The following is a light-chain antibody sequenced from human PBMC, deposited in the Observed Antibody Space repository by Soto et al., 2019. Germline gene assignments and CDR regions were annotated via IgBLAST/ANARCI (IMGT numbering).Light chain of an antibody. CDR1: QNVNSNF. Sequence: EILLTQSPGTLSLSPGERATLSCRASQNVNSNFFAWYQQKAGQAPRLLIYGVSSRATGIPARFSGSGSGTDFTLTISSLEPEDFAVYYCQQRSDWPTFGGGTKVDIK. V-gene: IGKV3D-20*02. CDR3: QQRSDWPT. CDR2: GVS. J-gene: IGKJ4*01.